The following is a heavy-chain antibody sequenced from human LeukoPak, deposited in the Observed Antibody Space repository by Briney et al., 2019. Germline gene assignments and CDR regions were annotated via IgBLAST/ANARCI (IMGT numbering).Heavy chain of an antibody. CDR3: ARGIRKWQQLGSFDY. CDR1: GGSISSSSYY. D-gene: IGHD6-13*01. V-gene: IGHV4-39*01. CDR2: IYYSGST. Sequence: PSETLSLTCTVSGGSISSSSYYWGWIRQPPGKGLEWIGSIYYSGSTYYNPSLKSRVTISVDTSKNQFSLKLSSVTAADTAVYYCARGIRKWQQLGSFDYWGQGTLVTVSS. J-gene: IGHJ4*02.